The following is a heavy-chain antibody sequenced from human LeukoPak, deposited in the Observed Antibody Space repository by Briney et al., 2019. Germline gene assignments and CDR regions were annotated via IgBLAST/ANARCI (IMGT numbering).Heavy chain of an antibody. V-gene: IGHV3-11*04. J-gene: IGHJ3*02. D-gene: IGHD3-9*01. CDR1: GFTFSDYY. Sequence: GGSLRLSCAASGFTFSDYYMSWIRQAPGKGLEWVSYINSSGSTIYYADSVKGRFTISRDNAKNSLYLQMNSLRAEETAVYYCARDFGNTYYDILTGYYPGAFDIWGQGTMATVSS. CDR2: INSSGSTI. CDR3: ARDFGNTYYDILTGYYPGAFDI.